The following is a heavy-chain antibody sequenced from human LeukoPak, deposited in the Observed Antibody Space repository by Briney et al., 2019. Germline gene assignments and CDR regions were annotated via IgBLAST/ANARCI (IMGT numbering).Heavy chain of an antibody. CDR1: GYTFTDYY. Sequence: ASVKVSCKASGYTFTDYYMHWVRQAPGQGLEWVGWINPNSGGTHYAQKFQGRVTMTRDTSISTAYKGLSRLRSDDTAVYYCARTEVSGSYLAGGSDYWGQGTLVSVSS. D-gene: IGHD1-26*01. J-gene: IGHJ4*02. V-gene: IGHV1-2*02. CDR2: INPNSGGT. CDR3: ARTEVSGSYLAGGSDY.